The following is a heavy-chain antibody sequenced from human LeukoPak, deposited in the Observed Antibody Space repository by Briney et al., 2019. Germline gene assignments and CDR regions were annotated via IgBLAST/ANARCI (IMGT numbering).Heavy chain of an antibody. CDR2: IYPGDSDT. Sequence: GESLKISCKGSGYSFTNYWIGWVRQMSGKGLECRGIIYPGDSDTRYSPSFQGQVTISADKSISTAYLQWSSLKASDTAMYYCARRRSGTYFLDYWGQGTLVTVSS. J-gene: IGHJ4*02. V-gene: IGHV5-51*01. CDR3: ARRRSGTYFLDY. D-gene: IGHD1-26*01. CDR1: GYSFTNYW.